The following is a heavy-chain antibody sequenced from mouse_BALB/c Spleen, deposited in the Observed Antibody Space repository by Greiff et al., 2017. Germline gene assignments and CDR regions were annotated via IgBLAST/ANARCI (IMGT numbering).Heavy chain of an antibody. Sequence: DLVKPGASVKLSCKASGYTFTSYWINWIKQRPGQGLEWIGRIAPGSGSTYYNEMFKGKATLTVDTSSSTAYIQLSSLSSEDSAVYFCARWGNEYDDYFDYWGQGTALTVSS. V-gene: IGHV1S41*01. J-gene: IGHJ2*01. D-gene: IGHD2-4*01. CDR3: ARWGNEYDDYFDY. CDR1: GYTFTSYW. CDR2: IAPGSGST.